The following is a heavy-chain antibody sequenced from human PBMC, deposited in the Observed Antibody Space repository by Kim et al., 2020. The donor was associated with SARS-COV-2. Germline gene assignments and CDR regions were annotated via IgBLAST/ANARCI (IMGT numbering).Heavy chain of an antibody. V-gene: IGHV1-24*01. J-gene: IGHJ6*02. CDR2: FDPEDGET. CDR1: GYTLTELS. D-gene: IGHD4-4*01. CDR3: ATDATVAYYYGMDV. Sequence: ASVKVSCKVSGYTLTELSMHWVRQAPGKGLEWMGGFDPEDGETIYAQKFQGRVTMTEDTSTDTAYMELSSLRSEDTAVYYCATDATVAYYYGMDVWGQGTTVTVSS.